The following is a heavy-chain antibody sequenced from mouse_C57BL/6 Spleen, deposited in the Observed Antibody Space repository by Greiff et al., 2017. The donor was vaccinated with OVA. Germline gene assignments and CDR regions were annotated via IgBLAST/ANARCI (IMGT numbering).Heavy chain of an antibody. CDR3: ARGGYGSSYGY. CDR2: IDPSDSYT. CDR1: GYTFTSYW. J-gene: IGHJ2*01. V-gene: IGHV1-59*01. D-gene: IGHD1-1*01. Sequence: VQLQQPGAELVRPGTSVKLSCKASGYTFTSYWMHWVKQRPGQGLEWIGVIDPSDSYTNYNQKFKGKATLTVDTSSSTAYMQLSSLTSEDSAVYYCARGGYGSSYGYWGQGTTLTVSS.